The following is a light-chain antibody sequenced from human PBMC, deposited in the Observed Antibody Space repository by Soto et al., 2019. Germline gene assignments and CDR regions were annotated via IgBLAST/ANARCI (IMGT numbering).Light chain of an antibody. J-gene: IGKJ1*01. CDR1: QSVNSNY. CDR3: QQYDIAFRT. CDR2: GTS. Sequence: EIVLTQSPGTLSLSPGERATLSCRASQSVNSNYLAWYQQKPGQSPRVLLYGTSIRATVIPDRFRGSGSGTDFTLTISRLEPEGFAVYYCQQYDIAFRTFGQGNKVAIK. V-gene: IGKV3-20*01.